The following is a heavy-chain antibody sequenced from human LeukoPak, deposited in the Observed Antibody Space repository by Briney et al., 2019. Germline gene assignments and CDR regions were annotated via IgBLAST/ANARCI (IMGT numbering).Heavy chain of an antibody. J-gene: IGHJ4*02. CDR1: GGTFSSYA. V-gene: IGHV1-69*01. D-gene: IGHD2-15*01. Sequence: GSSVKVSCKASGGTFSSYAISWVRQAPGQGLEWMGGIIPIFGTANYAQKFQGRVTITADESTSTAYMELSSLRSEDTAVYYCAGPRYYSGGSCSYYFDYWGQGTLVTVSS. CDR3: AGPRYYSGGSCSYYFDY. CDR2: IIPIFGTA.